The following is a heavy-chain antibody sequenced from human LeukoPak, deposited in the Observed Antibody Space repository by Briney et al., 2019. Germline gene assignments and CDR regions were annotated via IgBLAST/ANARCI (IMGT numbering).Heavy chain of an antibody. CDR2: IIPIFGTA. CDR1: GGTFSSYA. J-gene: IGHJ4*02. CDR3: ARGGITGPPSGY. Sequence: SVKVSCKASGGTFSSYAISWVRQAPGQGLEWMGGIIPIFGTANYAQKLQGRVTITADESTSTAYMELSSLRSEDTAVYYCARGGITGPPSGYWGQGTLVAVSS. D-gene: IGHD1-20*01. V-gene: IGHV1-69*01.